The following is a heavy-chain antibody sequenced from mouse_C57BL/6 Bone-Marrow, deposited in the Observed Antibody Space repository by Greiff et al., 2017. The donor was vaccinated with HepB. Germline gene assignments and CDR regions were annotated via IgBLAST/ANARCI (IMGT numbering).Heavy chain of an antibody. D-gene: IGHD3-2*02. CDR3: ARHHQTAQATFFDY. J-gene: IGHJ2*01. V-gene: IGHV1-62-2*01. CDR1: GYTFTEYT. CDR2: FYPGSGSI. Sequence: VQGVESGAELVKPGASVKLSCKASGYTFTEYTIHWVKQRSGQGLEWIGWFYPGSGSIKYNEKFKDKATLPADKSSSTVYMELSRLTSEDSAVYFCARHHQTAQATFFDYWGQGTTLTVSS.